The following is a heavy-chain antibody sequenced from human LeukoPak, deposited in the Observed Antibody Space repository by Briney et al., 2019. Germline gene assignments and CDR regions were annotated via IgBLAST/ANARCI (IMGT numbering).Heavy chain of an antibody. CDR2: ISPSGETT. Sequence: ASVKVSCKASGYTFTRYYMHWVRQAPGQGLEWMGIISPSGETTSYAQKFQGRVTMTRDTSTRTVYLDLSSLRSEDTAVYYCARGRDYYAVSGYHNWFDAWGQGTLVIVSS. V-gene: IGHV1-46*01. D-gene: IGHD3-22*01. CDR3: ARGRDYYAVSGYHNWFDA. CDR1: GYTFTRYY. J-gene: IGHJ5*02.